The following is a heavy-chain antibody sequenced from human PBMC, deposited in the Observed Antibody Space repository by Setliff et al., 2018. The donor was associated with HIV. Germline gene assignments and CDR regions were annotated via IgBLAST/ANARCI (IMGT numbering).Heavy chain of an antibody. J-gene: IGHJ4*02. CDR1: GGSISSYY. D-gene: IGHD6-25*01. Sequence: SETLSLTCKVSGGSISSYYWSWIRQPPGKGLEWIGYIYYSGSTNYNSSLRSRVTISVDTSKNLFSLKLSSVTAADTAVYYCARGYGAAGGGYWGQGTLVTVSS. CDR3: ARGYGAAGGGY. CDR2: IYYSGST. V-gene: IGHV4-59*08.